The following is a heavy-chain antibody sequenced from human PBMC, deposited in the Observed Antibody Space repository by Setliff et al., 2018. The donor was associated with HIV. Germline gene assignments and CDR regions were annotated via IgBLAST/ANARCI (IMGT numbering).Heavy chain of an antibody. CDR2: INHSGST. J-gene: IGHJ5*01. D-gene: IGHD1-7*01. CDR1: GGSFSDYY. V-gene: IGHV4-34*01. Sequence: KTSETLSLTCAVYGGSFSDYYWSWIRQPPGKGLEWIGEINHSGSTNYNPSLKRRVTISVDTSKNQFSLKLNSVTAADTAVYYCARARLELRQYWFDSWGQVIPVTVSS. CDR3: ARARLELRQYWFDS.